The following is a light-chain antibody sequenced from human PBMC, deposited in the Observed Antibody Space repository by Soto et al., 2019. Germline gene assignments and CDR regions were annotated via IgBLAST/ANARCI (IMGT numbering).Light chain of an antibody. V-gene: IGLV2-14*01. Sequence: ALTQPASVSGSPGQSITISCTGTSNDVGVYNYVSWYQHHSGKAPKLIIYEVSNRPSGVSDRFSGSKSGKTASLTISGIQAEDEADYYCSSYTSTSTPYVFGSGTKVTVL. CDR2: EVS. CDR1: SNDVGVYNY. J-gene: IGLJ1*01. CDR3: SSYTSTSTPYV.